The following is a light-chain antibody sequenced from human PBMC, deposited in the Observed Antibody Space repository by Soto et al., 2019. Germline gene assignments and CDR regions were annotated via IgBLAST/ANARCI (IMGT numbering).Light chain of an antibody. V-gene: IGLV1-51*01. Sequence: QSVMTQPPSVSAAPGQKVTISCSGSSSNIAGNSVSWYQQLPGTAPKLLMYDDNKRPSGIPDRFSGSKSGTSATLGITGFQTGDEADYYCGSWDSSLSAYVFGTGTKLTVL. CDR2: DDN. J-gene: IGLJ1*01. CDR3: GSWDSSLSAYV. CDR1: SSNIAGNS.